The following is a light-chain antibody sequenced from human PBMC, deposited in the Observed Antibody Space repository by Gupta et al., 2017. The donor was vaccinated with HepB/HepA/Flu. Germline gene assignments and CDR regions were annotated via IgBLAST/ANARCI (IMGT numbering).Light chain of an antibody. CDR2: GAS. Sequence: EIVLTQSPGPLSLSPGERATLSCRASQSVSSSYLAWYQQKPGQAPSLLIYGASSRATGIPDRFSSSGCGTAFTLTISRREPEDFSVYYCQQHGSSPSLTFGRGTKVEIK. J-gene: IGKJ4*01. CDR3: QQHGSSPSLT. V-gene: IGKV3-20*01. CDR1: QSVSSSY.